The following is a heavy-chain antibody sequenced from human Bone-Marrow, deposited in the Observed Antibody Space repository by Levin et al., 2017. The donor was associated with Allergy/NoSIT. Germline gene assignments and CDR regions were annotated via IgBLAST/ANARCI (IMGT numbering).Heavy chain of an antibody. CDR3: ARLSLNAFDI. V-gene: IGHV3-21*01. D-gene: IGHD2-8*01. J-gene: IGHJ3*02. CDR1: GFTFSDYS. CDR2: ISTSSNYI. Sequence: GGSLRLSCAASGFTFSDYSMNWVRQAPGKGLEWVSSISTSSNYIYYADSVKGRFSISRDNAKNSLFLQMSSLRAEDTAVYYCARLSLNAFDIWGQGTMVTVSS.